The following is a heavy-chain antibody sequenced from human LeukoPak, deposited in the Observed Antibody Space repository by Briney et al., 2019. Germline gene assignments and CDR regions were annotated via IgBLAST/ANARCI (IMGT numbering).Heavy chain of an antibody. CDR3: ATGRLEWAYYFDY. CDR2: TNHSGST. D-gene: IGHD3-3*01. J-gene: IGHJ4*02. Sequence: SETLSLTCAVYGGSFSGYYWSWIRQPPGKGLEWIGETNHSGSTNYNPSLKSRVTISVDTSKNQFSLKLSSVTAADTAVYYCATGRLEWAYYFDYWGQGTLVTVSS. CDR1: GGSFSGYY. V-gene: IGHV4-34*01.